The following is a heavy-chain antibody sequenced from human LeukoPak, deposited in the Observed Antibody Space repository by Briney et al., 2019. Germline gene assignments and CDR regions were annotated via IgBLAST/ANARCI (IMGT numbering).Heavy chain of an antibody. CDR3: ARLGGSWRNWYLDL. CDR2: IYPGESET. Sequence: GGALEISWKGSGYRFTSYWIGWGRQVPGKGLEWRGSIYPGESETSYSPSFQGQVTISPDRPIHTPYLQWSSLKASDTAMYYCARLGGSWRNWYLDLWGRGTLVTLSS. CDR1: GYRFTSYW. J-gene: IGHJ2*01. D-gene: IGHD2-15*01. V-gene: IGHV5-51*01.